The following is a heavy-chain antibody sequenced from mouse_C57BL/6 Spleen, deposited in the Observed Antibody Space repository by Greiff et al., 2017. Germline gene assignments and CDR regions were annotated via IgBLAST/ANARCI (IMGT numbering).Heavy chain of an antibody. CDR3: TRAIDYDAMDY. J-gene: IGHJ4*01. V-gene: IGHV1-15*01. CDR2: IDPETGGT. Sequence: VQGVESGAELVRPGASVTLSCKASGYTFTDYEMHWVKQTPVHGLEWIGAIDPETGGTAYNQKFKGKGILTADKSSSTAYMELRSLTSEDSAVYYCTRAIDYDAMDYWGQGTSVTVSS. CDR1: GYTFTDYE.